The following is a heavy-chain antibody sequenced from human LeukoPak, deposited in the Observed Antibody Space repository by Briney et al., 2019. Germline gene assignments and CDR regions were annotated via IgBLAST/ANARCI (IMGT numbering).Heavy chain of an antibody. CDR1: GGTFSSYA. D-gene: IGHD3-22*01. CDR2: IIPIFGTA. J-gene: IGHJ4*02. CDR3: ARLSEYYYDSSGYYNDY. Sequence: SVKVSCKASGGTFSSYAISWVRQAPGQGLEWMGRIIPIFGTANYAQKFQGRVTITADESTSTAYMELSSLRSEDTAVYYCARLSEYYYDSSGYYNDYWGQGTLVTVSS. V-gene: IGHV1-69*13.